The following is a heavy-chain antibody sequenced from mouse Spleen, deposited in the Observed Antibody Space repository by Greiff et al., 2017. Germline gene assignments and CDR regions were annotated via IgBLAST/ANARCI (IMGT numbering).Heavy chain of an antibody. CDR1: GYSITSGYY. CDR3: ARVLDSSGYYYAMDY. V-gene: IGHV3-6*01. Sequence: DVQLQESGPGLVKPSQSLSLTCSVTGYSITSGYYWNWIRQFPGNKLEWMGYISYDGSNNYNPYLKNRISITRDTSKNQFFLKLNSVTTEDTATYYCARVLDSSGYYYAMDYWGQGTSVTVSS. J-gene: IGHJ4*01. CDR2: ISYDGSN. D-gene: IGHD3-2*02.